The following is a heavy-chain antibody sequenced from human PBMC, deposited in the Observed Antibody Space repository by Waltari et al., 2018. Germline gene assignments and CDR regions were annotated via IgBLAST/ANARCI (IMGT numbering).Heavy chain of an antibody. CDR2: IIPIFGTA. Sequence: SCKASGGTFSSYAISWVRQAPGQGLEWMGGIIPIFGTANYAQKFQGRVTITADESTSTAYMELSSLRSEDTAVYYCARGPVLERYYDSSGYYPSWPPYYYYYYMDVWGKGTTVTVSS. D-gene: IGHD3-22*01. J-gene: IGHJ6*03. CDR1: GGTFSSYA. V-gene: IGHV1-69*01. CDR3: ARGPVLERYYDSSGYYPSWPPYYYYYYMDV.